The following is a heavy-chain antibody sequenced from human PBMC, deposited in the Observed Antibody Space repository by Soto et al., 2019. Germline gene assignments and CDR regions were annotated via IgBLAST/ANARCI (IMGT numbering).Heavy chain of an antibody. Sequence: EVQLLESGGGLVQPGRSLRLSCAASGFTFSSYAMSWVRQAPGKGLEWVSAISGSGGTTYYAASGKGRLTISRENSKNTLFLQMNSLKAEDTAVYYCAKFFGETGGSSGWPWTFHYWGQGTLVTVSS. CDR3: AKFFGETGGSSGWPWTFHY. D-gene: IGHD6-25*01. J-gene: IGHJ4*02. V-gene: IGHV3-23*01. CDR1: GFTFSSYA. CDR2: ISGSGGTT.